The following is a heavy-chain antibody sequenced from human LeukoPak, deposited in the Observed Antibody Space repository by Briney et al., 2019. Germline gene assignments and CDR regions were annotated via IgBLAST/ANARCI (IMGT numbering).Heavy chain of an antibody. CDR2: IYYSGST. J-gene: IGHJ4*02. Sequence: PSETLSRTCTVSGGSISRYHWAWIRQSPGKGLEWIAHIYYSGSTNYNPSLKSRVTISLDTSKNQFSLKLNSVTAADTAVYYCARTLLGRLFDYWGQGALVTVSS. D-gene: IGHD2-8*02. CDR1: GGSISRYH. CDR3: ARTLLGRLFDY. V-gene: IGHV4-59*08.